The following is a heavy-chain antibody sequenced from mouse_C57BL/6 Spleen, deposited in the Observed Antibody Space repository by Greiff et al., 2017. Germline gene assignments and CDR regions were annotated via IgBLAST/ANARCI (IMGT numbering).Heavy chain of an antibody. V-gene: IGHV1-50*01. CDR2: IDPSDSYT. J-gene: IGHJ4*01. CDR1: GYTFTSYW. Sequence: QVQLQQPGAELVKPGASVTLSCKASGYTFTSYWMQWVKQRPGQGLEWIGEIDPSDSYTNYNQKFKGKATLTVDTSSSTAYMQLSSLTSEDSAVYYCARKEAYDGDYAMDYWGQGTSVTVSS. D-gene: IGHD2-3*01. CDR3: ARKEAYDGDYAMDY.